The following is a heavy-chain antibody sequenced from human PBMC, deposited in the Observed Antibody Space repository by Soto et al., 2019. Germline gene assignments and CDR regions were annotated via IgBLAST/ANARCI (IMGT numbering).Heavy chain of an antibody. CDR3: ARVGSQVRGVMSGFDI. Sequence: QVQLQESGPGLVKPSETLSLTCTVSGGSISSYYWSWIRQPPGKGLEWIGHIYYSGSTNYNPSLTSRVTISVDTSQNHFSLQLSSVTAADTAVYYCARVGSQVRGVMSGFDIWGQGTLVTASS. D-gene: IGHD3-10*01. CDR2: IYYSGST. V-gene: IGHV4-59*12. J-gene: IGHJ3*02. CDR1: GGSISSYY.